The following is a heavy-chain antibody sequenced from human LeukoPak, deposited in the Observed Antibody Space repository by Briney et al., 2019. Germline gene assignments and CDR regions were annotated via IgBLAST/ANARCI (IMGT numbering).Heavy chain of an antibody. Sequence: GESLKISCKGSGYSFTSYWIGWVRQMPGKGLEWMGIIYPGDSDTRYSPSFQGQVTISADKSISTAYLQWSSLKASDTAMYYCARHRVVVAATYDAFDIWGQGTMVTVSS. CDR3: ARHRVVVAATYDAFDI. CDR2: IYPGDSDT. V-gene: IGHV5-51*01. CDR1: GYSFTSYW. D-gene: IGHD2-15*01. J-gene: IGHJ3*02.